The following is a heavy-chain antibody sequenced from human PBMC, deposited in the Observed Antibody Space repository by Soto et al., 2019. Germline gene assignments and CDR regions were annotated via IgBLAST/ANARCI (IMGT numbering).Heavy chain of an antibody. V-gene: IGHV1-69*13. CDR3: ARDPYYYDSSGYPLRGYNWFDP. CDR2: IIPIFGTA. Sequence: ASVKVSCKASGGTFSSYAISWVRQAPGQGLEWMGGIIPIFGTANYAQKSQGRVTITADESTSTAYMELSSLRSEDTAVYYCARDPYYYDSSGYPLRGYNWFDPWGQGTLVTVSS. J-gene: IGHJ5*02. D-gene: IGHD3-22*01. CDR1: GGTFSSYA.